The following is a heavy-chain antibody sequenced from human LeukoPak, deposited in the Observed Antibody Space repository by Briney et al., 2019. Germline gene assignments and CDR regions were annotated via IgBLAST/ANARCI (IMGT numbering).Heavy chain of an antibody. Sequence: GGSLRLSCAASGFTFSSSAMSWVRQAPGKGLEWVSAISNNGGYTYYADSVQGRFTISRDNSKSTLCLQMNSLRAEDTAVYYCASGVWFDPWGQGTLVTVSS. J-gene: IGHJ5*02. CDR1: GFTFSSSA. CDR2: ISNNGGYT. CDR3: ASGVWFDP. V-gene: IGHV3-23*01. D-gene: IGHD3-10*01.